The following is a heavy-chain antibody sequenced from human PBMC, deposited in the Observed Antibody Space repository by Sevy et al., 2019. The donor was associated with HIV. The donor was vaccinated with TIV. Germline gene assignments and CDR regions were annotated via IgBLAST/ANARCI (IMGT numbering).Heavy chain of an antibody. J-gene: IGHJ4*02. CDR2: ISHSGSS. Sequence: SETLSLTCAVSGGSISSGGYSWSWIRQPPGKGLEWIGYISHSGSSYYNPSLKSRVTISVDRSKNQFSLKLSSVTAADTAVYYCARVGYCSGGSCPLDYWGQGTLVTVSS. CDR1: GGSISSGGYS. V-gene: IGHV4-30-2*01. D-gene: IGHD2-15*01. CDR3: ARVGYCSGGSCPLDY.